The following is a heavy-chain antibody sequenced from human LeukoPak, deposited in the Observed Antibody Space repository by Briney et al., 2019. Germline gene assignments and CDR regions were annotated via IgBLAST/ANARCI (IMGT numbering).Heavy chain of an antibody. V-gene: IGHV4-39*02. Sequence: PSETLSLTCTVSGDFISGRDFHWGWIRQPPGKGLEWIGKIHYSGSSYYKSSLKSRVTMSVDTSKNQFSLKVTSVTAADTAVYYCATDGIEGSSWYGEGSWGKGTLVTVSP. CDR3: ATDGIEGSSWYGEGS. D-gene: IGHD6-13*01. CDR2: IHYSGSS. J-gene: IGHJ5*02. CDR1: GDFISGRDFH.